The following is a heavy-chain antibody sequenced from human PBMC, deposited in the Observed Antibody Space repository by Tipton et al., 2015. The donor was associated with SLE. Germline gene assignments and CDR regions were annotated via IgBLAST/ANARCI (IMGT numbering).Heavy chain of an antibody. V-gene: IGHV4-34*12. J-gene: IGHJ4*02. CDR3: ARLPSFWTGDYFDY. CDR1: GGSFSGYY. CDR2: LFYSGSS. D-gene: IGHD3/OR15-3a*01. Sequence: TLSLTCAVYGGSFSGYYWNWIRQPPGKGLEWIGSLFYSGSSYYNPSLKSRVTISADTSKNQFSLRLSSVTAADTAVYYCARLPSFWTGDYFDYWGQGSLVTVSS.